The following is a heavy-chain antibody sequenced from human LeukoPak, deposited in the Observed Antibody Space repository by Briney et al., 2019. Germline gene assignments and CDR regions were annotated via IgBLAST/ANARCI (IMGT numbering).Heavy chain of an antibody. J-gene: IGHJ4*02. CDR3: ARGHFGVVLDY. Sequence: GGSLRPSCAASGFTFSSYSMNWVRQAPGKGLEWVSSIRGDSTETRHADSLMGRFTISRDNAKKSLYLQMNSLRAEDTAVYYCARGHFGVVLDYWGQGTLVTVSS. V-gene: IGHV3-21*01. CDR1: GFTFSSYS. CDR2: IRGDSTET. D-gene: IGHD3-3*01.